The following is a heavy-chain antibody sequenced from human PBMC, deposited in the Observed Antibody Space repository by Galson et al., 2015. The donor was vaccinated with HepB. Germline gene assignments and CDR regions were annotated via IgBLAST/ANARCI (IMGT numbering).Heavy chain of an antibody. J-gene: IGHJ5*02. CDR2: FDPEDGET. D-gene: IGHD6-13*01. V-gene: IGHV1-24*01. Sequence: SVKVSCKVSGYTLTELSMHWVRQAPGKGLEWMGGFDPEDGETIYAQKFQGRVTMTEDTSTDTAYMELSSLRSEDTAVYYCATVVGYSSSHNWFDPWGQGTLVTVSS. CDR1: GYTLTELS. CDR3: ATVVGYSSSHNWFDP.